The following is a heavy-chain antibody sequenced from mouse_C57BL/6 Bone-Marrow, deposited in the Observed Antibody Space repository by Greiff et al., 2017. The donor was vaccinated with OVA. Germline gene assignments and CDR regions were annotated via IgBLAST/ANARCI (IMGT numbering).Heavy chain of an antibody. Sequence: EVKLLESGPGLVKPSQSLSLTCSVTGYSITSGYYWNWIRQFPGNKLEWMGYISYDGSNNYNPSLKNRISITRDTSKNQFFLKLNSVTTEDTATYYCARSGVLFAYWGQGTLVTVSA. J-gene: IGHJ3*01. CDR3: ARSGVLFAY. D-gene: IGHD4-1*01. CDR2: ISYDGSN. V-gene: IGHV3-6*01. CDR1: GYSITSGYY.